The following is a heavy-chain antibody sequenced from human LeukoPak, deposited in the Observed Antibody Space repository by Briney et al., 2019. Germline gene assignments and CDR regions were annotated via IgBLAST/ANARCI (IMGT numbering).Heavy chain of an antibody. CDR2: INPNSGGT. V-gene: IGHV1-2*02. CDR1: GYTFTGYY. D-gene: IGHD1-26*01. J-gene: IGHJ5*02. Sequence: GASVKVSCKASGYTFTGYYMHWVRQAPGQGLEWMGWINPNSGGTNYAQKFQGRVTMTRDTSISTAYMELSRLRSDDTAVYYCARDRIVGATIQPHWFDPWGQGTLVTVSS. CDR3: ARDRIVGATIQPHWFDP.